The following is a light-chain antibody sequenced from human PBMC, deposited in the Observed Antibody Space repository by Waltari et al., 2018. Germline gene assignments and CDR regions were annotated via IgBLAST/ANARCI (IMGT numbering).Light chain of an antibody. Sequence: QSALTQPASVSGSPGQSITISCTGTSSDVGRYNYVSWYQQHPGKAPKLMIYEVNNRPSGISNRFSGSKSGNTASLAISGIQAEDEADYYCSSYTSSSTKVFGGGTKLTVL. CDR1: SSDVGRYNY. CDR2: EVN. J-gene: IGLJ3*02. CDR3: SSYTSSSTKV. V-gene: IGLV2-14*01.